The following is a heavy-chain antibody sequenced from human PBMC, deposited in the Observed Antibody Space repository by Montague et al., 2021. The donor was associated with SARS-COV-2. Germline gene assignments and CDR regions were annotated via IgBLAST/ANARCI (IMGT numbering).Heavy chain of an antibody. CDR3: AREATSWFGELMGVWFDP. CDR2: IHTSGNT. J-gene: IGHJ5*02. D-gene: IGHD3-10*01. Sequence: SETLSLTCTVSGASITTYYWSWIRQSAGKGLEWIGRIHTSGNTNYNPTLRSRVTMSVGMSKNQFSLKLNSVTAADTAVYYCAREATSWFGELMGVWFDPWGQGTLVTVSS. V-gene: IGHV4-4*07. CDR1: GASITTYY.